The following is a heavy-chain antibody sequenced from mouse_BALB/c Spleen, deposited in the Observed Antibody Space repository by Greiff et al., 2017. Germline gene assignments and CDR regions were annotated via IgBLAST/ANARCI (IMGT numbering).Heavy chain of an antibody. CDR3: TRGGICYDYDGFAY. CDR1: GYAFSSYW. V-gene: IGHV1-80*01. D-gene: IGHD2-4*01. Sequence: QVQLQQSGAELVRPGSSVKISCKASGYAFSSYWMNWVKQRPGQGLEWIGQIYPGNSDTSYNQKFKGKAKLTVDKSSSTAYMQLSSLTSEDSAVYYCTRGGICYDYDGFAYWGQGTLVTVSA. J-gene: IGHJ3*01. CDR2: IYPGNSDT.